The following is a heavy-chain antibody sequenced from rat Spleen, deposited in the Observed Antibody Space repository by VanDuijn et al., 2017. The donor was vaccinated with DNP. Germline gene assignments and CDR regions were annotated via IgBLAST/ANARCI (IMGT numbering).Heavy chain of an antibody. V-gene: IGHV5-58*01. CDR3: AKDGDYGGYRRFGH. CDR1: GFTFSTYW. CDR2: INTDVGDT. D-gene: IGHD1-11*01. Sequence: EVQLVETGGGLVQPGRSLKLSYVASGFTFSTYWMFWIRQTPGKGLEWIASINTDVGDTYYADSVRGRFTISRDNAENAIYLQMTSLRSEDTATYYCAKDGDYGGYRRFGHWGQGTLVTVSS. J-gene: IGHJ3*01.